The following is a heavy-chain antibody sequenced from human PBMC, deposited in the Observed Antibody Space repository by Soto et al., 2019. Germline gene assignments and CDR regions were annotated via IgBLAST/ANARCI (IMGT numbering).Heavy chain of an antibody. Sequence: SVKVSCKASGGTFSSYTISWVRQAPGQGLEWMGRIIPILGIANYAQKFQGRVTITADKSTSTAYMELSSLRSEDTAVYYCARVVVPAGLPVGWSDPWGQGTLVTVSS. CDR3: ARVVVPAGLPVGWSDP. CDR2: IIPILGIA. V-gene: IGHV1-69*02. CDR1: GGTFSSYT. J-gene: IGHJ5*02. D-gene: IGHD2-2*01.